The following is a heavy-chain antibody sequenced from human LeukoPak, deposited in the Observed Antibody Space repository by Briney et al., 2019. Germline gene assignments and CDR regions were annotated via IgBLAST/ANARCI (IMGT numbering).Heavy chain of an antibody. V-gene: IGHV3-23*01. J-gene: IGHJ6*04. CDR3: AELGITMIGGV. D-gene: IGHD3-10*02. CDR2: ISVSGNT. Sequence: GGSLRLSCAASGFTLSSYAMSWVRQGPGRGLEWVSAISVSGNTYHADSVKGRFTISRDNAKNSLYLQMNSLRAEDTAVYYCAELGITMIGGVWGKGTTVTISS. CDR1: GFTLSSYA.